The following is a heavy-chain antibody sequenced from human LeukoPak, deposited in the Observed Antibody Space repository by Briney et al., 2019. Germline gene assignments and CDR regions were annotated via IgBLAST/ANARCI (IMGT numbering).Heavy chain of an antibody. V-gene: IGHV1-69*13. CDR2: IIPIVGRA. CDR3: ARDEAYYYGSGSYWYGMDV. Sequence: SVKVSCKASGGTFISYAISWVRQAPGQGREWRGGIIPIVGRANYAQKFQGRGTITADESTSTAYMELSSLRSEDPAVYYCARDEAYYYGSGSYWYGMDVWGKGTTVTVSS. J-gene: IGHJ6*04. CDR1: GGTFISYA. D-gene: IGHD3-10*01.